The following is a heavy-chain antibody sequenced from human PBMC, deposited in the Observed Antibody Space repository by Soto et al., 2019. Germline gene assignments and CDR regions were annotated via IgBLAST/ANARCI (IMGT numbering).Heavy chain of an antibody. V-gene: IGHV3-21*01. D-gene: IGHD6-6*01. J-gene: IGHJ6*02. CDR2: ISSSSSYI. CDR3: ARRRIAARLIYYYYGMDV. CDR1: GFTFSSYS. Sequence: EVQLVESGGGLVKPGGSLRLSCAASGFTFSSYSMNWVRQAPGKGLEWVSSISSSSSYIYYADSVKGRFTISRDNAKNSLYLQMNSLRAEDTAVYYCARRRIAARLIYYYYGMDVWGQGTTVTVSS.